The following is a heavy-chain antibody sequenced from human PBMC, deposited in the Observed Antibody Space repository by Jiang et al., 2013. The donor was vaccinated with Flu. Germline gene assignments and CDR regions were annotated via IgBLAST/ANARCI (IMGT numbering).Heavy chain of an antibody. J-gene: IGHJ5*02. D-gene: IGHD3-16*02. CDR3: ARGSGAITFGGVVVSPGWFDP. Sequence: PGLVKPSETLSLTCTVSGGSLNNYFWSWIRQPPGKGLEWIGYIHYSGRANYNPSLRSRVTISVDTSNSHFFLNLRSATAADTAMYYCARGSGAITFGGVVVSPGWFDPWGQGTLVTVSS. V-gene: IGHV4-59*01. CDR2: IHYSGRA. CDR1: GGSLNNYF.